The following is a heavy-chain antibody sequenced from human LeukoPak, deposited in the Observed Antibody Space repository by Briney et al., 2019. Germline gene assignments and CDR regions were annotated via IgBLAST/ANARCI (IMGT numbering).Heavy chain of an antibody. CDR2: IIPIYGTA. CDR3: ASEVTGNYGDYVSYYYYYMDV. J-gene: IGHJ6*03. V-gene: IGHV1-69*05. Sequence: SVKVSCKASGGTFSSYAISWVRQAPGQGLEWMGRIIPIYGTANYAQKFQGRVTITTDESTSTAYMELSSLRSEDTAVYYCASEVTGNYGDYVSYYYYYMDVWGKGTTVTVPS. D-gene: IGHD4-17*01. CDR1: GGTFSSYA.